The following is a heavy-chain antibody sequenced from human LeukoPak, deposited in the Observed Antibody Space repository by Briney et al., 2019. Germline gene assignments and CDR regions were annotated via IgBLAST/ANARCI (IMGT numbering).Heavy chain of an antibody. D-gene: IGHD3-10*01. Sequence: SETLSLTCTVSGGSIISYYWSWIRQPPGKGLECVGYIYSTGSTNYNPSLKSRVTISVGTSKNQFSLKLSSVTAANTAVYYCPRDRHGSGSALSFDPWGQGTLVTVSS. J-gene: IGHJ5*02. CDR2: IYSTGST. V-gene: IGHV4-59*01. CDR1: GGSIISYY. CDR3: PRDRHGSGSALSFDP.